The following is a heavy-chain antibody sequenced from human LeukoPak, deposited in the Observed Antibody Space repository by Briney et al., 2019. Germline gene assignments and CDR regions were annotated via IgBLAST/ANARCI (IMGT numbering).Heavy chain of an antibody. D-gene: IGHD3-10*01. J-gene: IGHJ3*02. CDR2: IYYSGST. CDR3: AGVLLWFGEFYDAFDI. CDR1: GGSISSYN. Sequence: SETLSLTCTVSGGSISSYNWSWIRQPPGKGLEWIGYIYYSGSTNQNPSLKSRVTILVDTSKNQFSLKLSSVTAADTAVYYCAGVLLWFGEFYDAFDIWGQGTMVTVSS. V-gene: IGHV4-59*01.